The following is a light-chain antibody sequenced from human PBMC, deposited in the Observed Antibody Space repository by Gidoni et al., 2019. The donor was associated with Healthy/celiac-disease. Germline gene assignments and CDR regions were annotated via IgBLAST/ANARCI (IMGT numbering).Light chain of an antibody. V-gene: IGKV3-11*01. Sequence: DIVLTQSPATLSLSPGERATLSCRASQSVSSYLAWYQQKPGQAPMLLIYDASNRATGIPARFSGSGSGTDFTLTISSLEPEDFAVYYCQQRSNWPGTFGQGTKLEIK. CDR2: DAS. CDR1: QSVSSY. J-gene: IGKJ2*01. CDR3: QQRSNWPGT.